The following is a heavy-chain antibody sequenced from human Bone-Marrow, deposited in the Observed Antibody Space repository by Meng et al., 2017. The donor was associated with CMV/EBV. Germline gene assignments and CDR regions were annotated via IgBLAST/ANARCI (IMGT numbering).Heavy chain of an antibody. CDR1: GGTFSSYA. CDR2: VSGYNGKT. V-gene: IGHV1-18*01. CDR3: ARSSDQLLYSEAFDI. J-gene: IGHJ3*02. Sequence: ASVKVSCKASGGTFSSYAISWVRQAPGQGLEWLGWVSGYNGKTDYAQKFQGRVTMTRDTSTSTVYMELSSLRSEDTAVYYCARSSDQLLYSEAFDIWGQGTMVTVSS. D-gene: IGHD2-2*02.